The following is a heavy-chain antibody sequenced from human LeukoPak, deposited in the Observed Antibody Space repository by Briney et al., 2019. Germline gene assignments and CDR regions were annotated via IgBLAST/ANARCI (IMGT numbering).Heavy chain of an antibody. CDR2: IYYSGST. CDR1: GGSISSSSYY. CDR3: ARSGLLWFGSFDY. D-gene: IGHD3-10*01. Sequence: SETLSLTCTVSGGSISSSSYYWGWIRQPPGRGREWIVSIYYSGSTYYNPSLKSRVTISVYTSKNQFSLKLSSVTAADTAVYYCARSGLLWFGSFDYWGQGTLVTVSS. J-gene: IGHJ4*02. V-gene: IGHV4-39*01.